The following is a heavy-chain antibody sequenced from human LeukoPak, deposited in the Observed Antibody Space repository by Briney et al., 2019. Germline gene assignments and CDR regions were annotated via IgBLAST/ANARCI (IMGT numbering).Heavy chain of an antibody. D-gene: IGHD2-2*01. Sequence: SVKVSCKASGGTFSSYAISWVRRAPGQGLEWMGRIIPIFGIANYAQKFQGRVTITADKSTSTAYMELSSLRSGDTAVYYCARGAFDVVVPAAIELPTYNWFDPWGQGTLVTVSS. CDR3: ARGAFDVVVPAAIELPTYNWFDP. CDR1: GGTFSSYA. CDR2: IIPIFGIA. J-gene: IGHJ5*02. V-gene: IGHV1-69*04.